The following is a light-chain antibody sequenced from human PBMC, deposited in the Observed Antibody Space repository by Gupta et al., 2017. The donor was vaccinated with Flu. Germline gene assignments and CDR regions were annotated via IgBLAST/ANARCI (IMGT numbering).Light chain of an antibody. V-gene: IGKV3-20*01. CDR3: QLGGGSLGT. J-gene: IGKJ1*01. CDR1: QSVTSGNY. Sequence: EIVLTQSPDTLSLSPGERATLSCRASQSVTSGNYLAWYQQKPGQAPRLLIYGTSTRATGTPDRFSGSGSGTDFTLTISRLEPEDFAVYFCQLGGGSLGTFGQGTKVEIK. CDR2: GTS.